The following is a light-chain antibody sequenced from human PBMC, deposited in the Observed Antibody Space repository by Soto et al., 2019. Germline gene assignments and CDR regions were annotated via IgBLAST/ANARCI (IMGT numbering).Light chain of an antibody. CDR1: QSVNSVY. V-gene: IGKV3-20*01. CDR3: QQYGTSPLT. J-gene: IGKJ4*01. CDR2: GAS. Sequence: DIVLTQSPGTLSVSPGDRATLSCRASQSVNSVYLAWYQQRPGQAPRLLIHGASSRATGTPDRFSGGGSGTDFTLTISRLEAEDFAVYYCQQYGTSPLTFGGGTKVDIK.